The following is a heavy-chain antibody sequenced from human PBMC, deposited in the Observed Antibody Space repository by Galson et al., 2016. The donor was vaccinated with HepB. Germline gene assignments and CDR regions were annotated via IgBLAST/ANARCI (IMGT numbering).Heavy chain of an antibody. D-gene: IGHD5-18*01. CDR1: GLTFSSYS. CDR3: ERVGYSYGYREHKDY. Sequence: SLRLSCAASGLTFSSYSMNWVRQAPGQGLEWVSPISSSSSYIYYADSVKGRFTISRDNAKNSMYLQMNSMGAEGTAVYYCERVGYSYGYREHKDYGGQGTLVTVSS. CDR2: ISSSSSYI. V-gene: IGHV3-21*01. J-gene: IGHJ4*02.